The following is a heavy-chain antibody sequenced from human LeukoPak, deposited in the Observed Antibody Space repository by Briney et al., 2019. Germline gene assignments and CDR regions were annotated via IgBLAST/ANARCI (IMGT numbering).Heavy chain of an antibody. CDR2: ISGAGYQT. J-gene: IGHJ4*02. CDR1: GFTFSTYA. V-gene: IGHV3-23*01. CDR3: AKHLRTNFWFFDH. Sequence: GGSLRLSCAASGFTFSTYALSWVRQAPGKGLEWVSLISGAGYQTDYADSVKGRFTISRDNSKNTLYLQMNSLKAEDTAVYYCAKHLRTNFWFFDHWGQGTLVTVSS. D-gene: IGHD3-9*01.